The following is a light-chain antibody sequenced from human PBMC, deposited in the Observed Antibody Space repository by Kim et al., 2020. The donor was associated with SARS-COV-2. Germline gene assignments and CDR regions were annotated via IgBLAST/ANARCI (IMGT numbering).Light chain of an antibody. CDR3: SSYTSSTTVV. J-gene: IGLJ2*01. Sequence: QSALTQPASVSGSPGQSITISCTGTSSDVGAYNYVSWYQQNPGKAPKLMIYDVNKRPSGVPNRFSGSKSGNTASLTISGLQAEDEADYYCSSYTSSTTVVFGGGTQLTVL. CDR1: SSDVGAYNY. V-gene: IGLV2-14*01. CDR2: DVN.